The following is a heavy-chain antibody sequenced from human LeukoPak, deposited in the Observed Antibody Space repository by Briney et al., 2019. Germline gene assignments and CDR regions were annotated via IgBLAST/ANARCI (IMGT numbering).Heavy chain of an antibody. V-gene: IGHV3-23*01. CDR1: RFTFSSYA. D-gene: IGHD4-23*01. CDR2: ISGSGGST. Sequence: GGSLRLSCAASRFTFSSYAMSWVRQAPGKGLEWVSAISGSGGSTYYADSVKGRFTISRDNSKNTLYLQMNSLRAEDTAVYYCAKDTVATHFHYFDYWGQGTLVTVSS. J-gene: IGHJ4*02. CDR3: AKDTVATHFHYFDY.